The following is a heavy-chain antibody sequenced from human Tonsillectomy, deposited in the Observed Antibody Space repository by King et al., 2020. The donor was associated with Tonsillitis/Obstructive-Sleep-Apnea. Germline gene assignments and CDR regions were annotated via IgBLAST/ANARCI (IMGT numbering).Heavy chain of an antibody. D-gene: IGHD2-2*02. CDR3: ANRRDYCNSTSRYTLGAFHI. Sequence: DVQLVESGGGLVQPGGSLRLSCAASAFTCGNYAMSWVRQAPGRGLEWVTGISASGGTTFYADSVKGRFTIDRENSRNTLYLELNSPRADDTAVYYCANRRDYCNSTSRYTLGAFHIWGQGTMGTVSS. CDR2: ISASGGTT. V-gene: IGHV3-23*04. J-gene: IGHJ3*02. CDR1: AFTCGNYA.